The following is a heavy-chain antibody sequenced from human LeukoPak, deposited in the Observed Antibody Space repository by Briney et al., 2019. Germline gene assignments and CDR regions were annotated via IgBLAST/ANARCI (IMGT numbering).Heavy chain of an antibody. V-gene: IGHV3-30-3*02. D-gene: IGHD6-19*01. CDR2: ISYDGSNK. J-gene: IGHJ3*02. Sequence: QAGGSLRLSCAASGFTFSSYAMHWVRQAPGKGLEWVAVISYDGSNKYYADSVKGRFTISRDNSKNTVYLQMNSLRAEDTAVYYCAKYGSSGWNDAFDIWGQGTMVTVSS. CDR3: AKYGSSGWNDAFDI. CDR1: GFTFSSYA.